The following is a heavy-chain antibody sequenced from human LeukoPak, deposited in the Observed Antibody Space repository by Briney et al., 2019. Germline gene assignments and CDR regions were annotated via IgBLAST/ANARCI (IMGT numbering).Heavy chain of an antibody. CDR1: GFTFSYFY. J-gene: IGHJ4*02. V-gene: IGHV3-11*04. CDR3: AREDDYDFDY. Sequence: GGSLRLSCAASGFTFSYFYMTWIRQAPGKGLEWVSYISSSGSTIYYADSVKGRFTISRDNAKNSLYLQMNSLRAEDTAVYYCAREDDYDFDYWGQGTLVTVSS. D-gene: IGHD4-17*01. CDR2: ISSSGSTI.